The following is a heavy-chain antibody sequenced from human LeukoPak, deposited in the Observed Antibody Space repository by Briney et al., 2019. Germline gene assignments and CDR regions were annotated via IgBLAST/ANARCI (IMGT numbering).Heavy chain of an antibody. CDR3: AIETELGFDY. CDR1: GFTFSSYA. D-gene: IGHD7-27*01. CDR2: ISGNGETT. V-gene: IGHV3-23*01. J-gene: IGHJ4*02. Sequence: PGGSLRPSCAASGFTFSSYAMTWVRQAPGKGLEWVSVISGNGETTYYAGSVQGRFTISRDNSKNTLYLQLNSLRAEDTAVYYCAIETELGFDYWGQGTLVTVSS.